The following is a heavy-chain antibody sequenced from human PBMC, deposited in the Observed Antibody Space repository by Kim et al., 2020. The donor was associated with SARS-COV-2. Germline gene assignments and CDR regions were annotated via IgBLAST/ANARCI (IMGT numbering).Heavy chain of an antibody. CDR2: MNPNSGNT. CDR1: GYTFTSYD. D-gene: IGHD5-18*01. Sequence: ASVKVSCKASGYTFTSYDINWVRQATGQGLEWMGWMNPNSGNTGYAQKFQGRVTMTRNTSISTAYMGLSSLRSEDTAVYYCARGGYSYEYYYYYGMDVWGQGTTVTVSS. V-gene: IGHV1-8*01. CDR3: ARGGYSYEYYYYYGMDV. J-gene: IGHJ6*02.